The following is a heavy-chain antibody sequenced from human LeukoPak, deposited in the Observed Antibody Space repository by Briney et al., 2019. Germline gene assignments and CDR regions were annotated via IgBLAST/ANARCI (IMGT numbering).Heavy chain of an antibody. D-gene: IGHD1-14*01. Sequence: SETLSLTCTVSGGSISSYYWSWIRQPPGKGLEWIGYVYYSGSTNYNPSLKSRVTISVDTSKNQFSLKLSSVTAADTAVYHCARDSRTTTAFDIWGQGTMVTVSS. CDR3: ARDSRTTTAFDI. V-gene: IGHV4-59*01. CDR1: GGSISSYY. CDR2: VYYSGST. J-gene: IGHJ3*02.